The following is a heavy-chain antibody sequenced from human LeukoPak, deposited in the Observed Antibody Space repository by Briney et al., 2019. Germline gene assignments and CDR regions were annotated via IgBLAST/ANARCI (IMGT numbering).Heavy chain of an antibody. Sequence: PSETLSLTCAVYGGSFSGYYWSWIRQPPGKGLEWIGEINHSGSTYYNPSLKSRVTISVDTSKNQFSLKLSSVTAADTAVYYCARASVVVVAATPWLTFDPWGQGTLVTVSS. CDR3: ARASVVVVAATPWLTFDP. CDR1: GGSFSGYY. D-gene: IGHD2-15*01. V-gene: IGHV4-34*01. CDR2: INHSGST. J-gene: IGHJ5*02.